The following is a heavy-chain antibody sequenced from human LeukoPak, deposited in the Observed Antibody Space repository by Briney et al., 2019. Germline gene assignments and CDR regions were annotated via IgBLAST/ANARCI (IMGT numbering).Heavy chain of an antibody. CDR3: AREDCSSTSCPNFDY. V-gene: IGHV1-18*01. CDR1: GYTFTSYD. J-gene: IGHJ4*02. CDR2: ISAYNGNT. Sequence: GASVKVSCKASGYTFTSYDINWVRQAPGQGLEWMGWISAYNGNTNYAQKLQGRVTMTTDTSTSTAYMELRSLRSDDTAVYYCAREDCSSTSCPNFDYWGQGTLVTVSS. D-gene: IGHD2-2*01.